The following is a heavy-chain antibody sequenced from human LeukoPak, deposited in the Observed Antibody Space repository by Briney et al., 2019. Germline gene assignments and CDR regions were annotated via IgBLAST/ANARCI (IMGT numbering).Heavy chain of an antibody. Sequence: PGRSLRLSCAASGFTFSNYGLHGVRQAPGKGLKWVAVISYAANYKYYADDVKGRFTISRDNSKNTLYLQMNRLRGEDTAVYYCAKDLEGMRSYDHYGMDVWGQGTTVTVSS. CDR1: GFTFSNYG. CDR3: AKDLEGMRSYDHYGMDV. CDR2: ISYAANYK. J-gene: IGHJ6*02. V-gene: IGHV3-30*18. D-gene: IGHD3-10*01.